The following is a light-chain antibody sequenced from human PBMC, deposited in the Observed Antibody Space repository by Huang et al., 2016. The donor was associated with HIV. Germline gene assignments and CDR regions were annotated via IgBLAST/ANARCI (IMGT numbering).Light chain of an antibody. CDR3: QQLHTYPFT. CDR2: AAY. Sequence: IQLTQSPSSLSASVGDRVTITCRASQGITIDLAWFQQKSGRAPKLLIFAAYTLQTGVPSRFSGSGSGTDFSLTVSSLQPEDFATYYCQQLHTYPFTFGGGTKVEI. V-gene: IGKV1-9*01. J-gene: IGKJ4*01. CDR1: QGITID.